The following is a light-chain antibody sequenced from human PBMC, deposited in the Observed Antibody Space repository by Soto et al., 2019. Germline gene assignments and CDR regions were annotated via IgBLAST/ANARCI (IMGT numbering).Light chain of an antibody. V-gene: IGLV2-14*01. J-gene: IGLJ3*02. Sequence: QSALTQPASVSGSPGQSITMFCTGTSNDIGGYNYVSWYQQHPGKAPKLIIYEVSNRPSGISSRFSGSKSANTASLTISGLQAEDEADYYCSSFTGSSTWVFGGGTKLTVL. CDR1: SNDIGGYNY. CDR2: EVS. CDR3: SSFTGSSTWV.